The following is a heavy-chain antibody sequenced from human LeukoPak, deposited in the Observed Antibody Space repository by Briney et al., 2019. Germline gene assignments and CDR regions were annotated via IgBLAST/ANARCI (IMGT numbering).Heavy chain of an antibody. CDR2: ISGSGGST. CDR3: AKYYYYGSGSYYTSEYFQH. Sequence: PGGSLRLSCAASGFTFSSYAMSWVRQAPGKGLEWVSAISGSGGSTYYADSVKGRFTISRDSSKNTLYLQMNSLRAEDTAVYYCAKYYYYGSGSYYTSEYFQHWGQGTLVTVSS. J-gene: IGHJ1*01. V-gene: IGHV3-23*01. D-gene: IGHD3-10*01. CDR1: GFTFSSYA.